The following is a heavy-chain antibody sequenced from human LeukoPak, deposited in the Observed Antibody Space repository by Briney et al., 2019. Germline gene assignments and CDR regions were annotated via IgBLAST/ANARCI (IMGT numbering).Heavy chain of an antibody. V-gene: IGHV4-34*01. CDR1: GGSLNGYY. J-gene: IGHJ3*02. CDR2: INHSGST. Sequence: SETLSLTCAVYGGSLNGYYWSWIRQPPGKGLEWIGEINHSGSTYYNPSLKSRVIISVDTSKNQFSLQLNSVTPEDTALYYCARGGLVRGTLNSLIGFDIWDQGIMVTVSS. D-gene: IGHD3-10*01. CDR3: ARGGLVRGTLNSLIGFDI.